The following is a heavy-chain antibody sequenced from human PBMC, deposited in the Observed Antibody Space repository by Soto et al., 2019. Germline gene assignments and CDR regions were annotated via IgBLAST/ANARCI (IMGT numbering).Heavy chain of an antibody. J-gene: IGHJ5*02. CDR2: IYYSGST. V-gene: IGHV4-59*01. CDR1: GGSISSYY. CDR3: ERDTASSSNWLDT. D-gene: IGHD6-6*01. Sequence: PSETLSLTCTVSGGSISSYYWSWIRQPPGKGLEWIGYIYYSGSTNYNPSLKSRVTISVDTSKNQFSLKLSSVTAADTAVYYCERDTASSSNWLDTWGQGTLVTVSS.